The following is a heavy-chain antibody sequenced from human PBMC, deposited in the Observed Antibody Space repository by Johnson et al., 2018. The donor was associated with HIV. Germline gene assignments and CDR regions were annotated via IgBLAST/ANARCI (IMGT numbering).Heavy chain of an antibody. V-gene: IGHV3-7*05. CDR3: ARDGIYSSPHDAFDI. CDR2: IDQDGNDD. CDR1: GFTVSSNY. D-gene: IGHD3-22*01. J-gene: IGHJ3*02. Sequence: VQLVESGGGLIQPGGSLRLSCAASGFTVSSNYMSWVRQAPGRGLEWVANIDQDGNDDYYVDSLEGRFTISRDNAKKTLYLQMDNLRTEDTAIYYCARDGIYSSPHDAFDIWGQGTMVAVSS.